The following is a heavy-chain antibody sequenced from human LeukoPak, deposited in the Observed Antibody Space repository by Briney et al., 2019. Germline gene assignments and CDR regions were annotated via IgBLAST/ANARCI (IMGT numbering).Heavy chain of an antibody. CDR2: IYHSGST. J-gene: IGHJ3*02. CDR1: GYSISSGYY. D-gene: IGHD1-1*01. V-gene: IGHV4-38-2*01. Sequence: SETLSLTCAVSGYSISSGYYWCWIRQPPGKGLEWIGSIYHSGSTYYTPSLKSRVTTSVDTSKNQFSLKLSSVTAADTAVYYCARPIDDGDAFDIWGQGTMVTVSS. CDR3: ARPIDDGDAFDI.